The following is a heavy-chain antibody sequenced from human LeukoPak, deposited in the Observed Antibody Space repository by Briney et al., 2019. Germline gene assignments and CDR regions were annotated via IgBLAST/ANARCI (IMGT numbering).Heavy chain of an antibody. CDR1: QFTFNGSF. V-gene: IGHV3-7*01. D-gene: IGHD1-1*01. CDR2: MDPTGSQK. J-gene: IGHJ4*01. Sequence: PGGSLRLSCADSQFTFNGSFMNWVRQAPGKGLEWIANMDPTGSQKRYVDSVRGRFTISKDNPGASLYLDMHSLRAEDTAIYYCEIWTSGNYWGQGTLVTVSS. CDR3: EIWTSGNY.